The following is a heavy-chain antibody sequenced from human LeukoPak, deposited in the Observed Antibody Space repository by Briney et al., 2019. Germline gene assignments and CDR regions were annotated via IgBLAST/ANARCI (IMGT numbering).Heavy chain of an antibody. CDR1: GGSITSSDYY. J-gene: IGHJ4*01. CDR2: IYYSVST. D-gene: IGHD4-17*01. V-gene: IGHV4-39*07. CDR3: ARDPIADGDNPD. Sequence: PAETLSLPCTVSGGSITSSDYYWGWIRQPPGKGLEWIGSIYYSVSTYYSPSLKTRVTISVDTFKNQFSLKLRSVTAADTAVYYCARDPIADGDNPDWGHGTLVTVSS.